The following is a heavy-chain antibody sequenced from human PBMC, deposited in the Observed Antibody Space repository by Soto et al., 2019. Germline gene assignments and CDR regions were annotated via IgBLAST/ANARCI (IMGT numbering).Heavy chain of an antibody. J-gene: IGHJ2*01. D-gene: IGHD3-22*01. V-gene: IGHV3-23*01. Sequence: NGLETVSAISGSGGSTYYADSVKGRFTISRDNSKNTLYLQMNSLRAEDTAVYYCAKDIFCSGDYCILDCNTGSAFLRNRSSDL. CDR2: ISGSGGST. CDR3: AKDIFCSGDYCILDCNTGSAFLRNRSSDL.